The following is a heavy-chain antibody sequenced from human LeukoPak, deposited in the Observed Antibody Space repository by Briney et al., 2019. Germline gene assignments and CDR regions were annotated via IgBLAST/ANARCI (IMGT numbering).Heavy chain of an antibody. V-gene: IGHV3-23*01. CDR3: AKTATRVRGYGMDV. CDR2: ISGSGTST. Sequence: PGGSLRLSCAASGFTFSSYAMTWVRQAPGQGLEWVSGISGSGTSTYYADSVKGQFIISRDNSKNTLYLQMNSLRPEDTAVYYCAKTATRVRGYGMDVWGQGTTVTVSS. D-gene: IGHD2-21*02. J-gene: IGHJ6*02. CDR1: GFTFSSYA.